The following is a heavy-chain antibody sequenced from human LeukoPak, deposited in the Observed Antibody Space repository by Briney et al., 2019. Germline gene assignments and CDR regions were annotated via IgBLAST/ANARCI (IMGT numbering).Heavy chain of an antibody. CDR3: ARSSVLGIRIDP. V-gene: IGHV4-39*07. D-gene: IGHD3-16*01. CDR1: GGSISSSHYY. Sequence: PSETLSLTCTVSGGSISSSHYYWGWIRQSPGKGLEWIGTLYYSGSTHYNPSLKSRVTISVDTSKNQLSLKLNSVTAADTAVYYCARSSVLGIRIDPWGQGTLVTVSS. CDR2: LYYSGST. J-gene: IGHJ5*02.